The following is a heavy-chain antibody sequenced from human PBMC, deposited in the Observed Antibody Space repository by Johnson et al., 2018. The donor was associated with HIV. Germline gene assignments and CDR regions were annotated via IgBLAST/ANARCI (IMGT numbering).Heavy chain of an antibody. Sequence: EVQLVESGGGLVQPGGSLRLSCAASGITVGTNYMSWVRQAPGKGLEWVSVIYSGDTTYYADSVKGRFTISRDNSKNTLYLQMNSLRAEDTAVYYCARAYSYGAFDIWGLGTKVTVSS. CDR3: ARAYSYGAFDI. V-gene: IGHV3-66*01. CDR2: IYSGDTT. CDR1: GITVGTNY. D-gene: IGHD5-18*01. J-gene: IGHJ3*02.